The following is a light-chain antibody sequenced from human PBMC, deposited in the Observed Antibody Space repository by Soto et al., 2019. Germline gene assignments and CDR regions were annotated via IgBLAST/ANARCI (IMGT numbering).Light chain of an antibody. CDR2: AAS. J-gene: IGKJ1*01. CDR3: QQSNSFPLT. V-gene: IGKV1-39*01. Sequence: DIQMTQSPSSLSASVGDRVAITCRASQGIRDDLNWYQQKPGKALKLVIYAASSLQSGVPPRFSGSGSGSEFTLTISSLQPEDFATYFCQQSNSFPLTFGHGTKVEVK. CDR1: QGIRDD.